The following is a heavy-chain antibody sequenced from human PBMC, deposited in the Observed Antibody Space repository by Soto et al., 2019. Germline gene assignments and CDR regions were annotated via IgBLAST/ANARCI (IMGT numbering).Heavy chain of an antibody. Sequence: QLQLQESGSGLVKPSQTLSLTCAVSGGSISSGGYSWSWIRQPPGKGLEWIGYIYHSGSTYYNPSLKSRVTISVDRSKNQFSLKLSSVNAADTAVYYCARAAAYYYDSSGYYGSYYYGMDVWGQGTTVTVSS. CDR3: ARAAAYYYDSSGYYGSYYYGMDV. D-gene: IGHD3-22*01. CDR1: GGSISSGGYS. CDR2: IYHSGST. J-gene: IGHJ6*02. V-gene: IGHV4-30-2*01.